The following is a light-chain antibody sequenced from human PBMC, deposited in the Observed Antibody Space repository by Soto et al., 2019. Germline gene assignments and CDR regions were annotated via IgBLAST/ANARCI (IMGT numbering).Light chain of an antibody. CDR2: RAS. V-gene: IGKV3-20*01. CDR1: QSVGSNS. CDR3: QQYGTSPWT. Sequence: EIVLTQSPGTLSLSPGERATLSCRASQSVGSNSLALAWYQQKPGQAPRLLIYRASSRATGIPDRFSGSGSGTDFTLTISRLESEDFAVYLCQQYGTSPWTFGQGTKVEIK. J-gene: IGKJ1*01.